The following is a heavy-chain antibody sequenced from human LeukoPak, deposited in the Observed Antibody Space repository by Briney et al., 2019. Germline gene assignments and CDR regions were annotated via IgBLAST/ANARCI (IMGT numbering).Heavy chain of an antibody. CDR2: IYYSGST. J-gene: IGHJ4*02. CDR1: GGSISSHY. V-gene: IGHV4-59*11. Sequence: SETLSLTCTVSGGSISSHYWSWIRQPPGKGREWSGHIYYSGSTNYNPSLKSRVTMSVDTSKNQFSLRLRSVTAADTAVYYCARQIASAGTAGFDFWGQGALVTVSS. CDR3: ARQIASAGTAGFDF. D-gene: IGHD6-13*01.